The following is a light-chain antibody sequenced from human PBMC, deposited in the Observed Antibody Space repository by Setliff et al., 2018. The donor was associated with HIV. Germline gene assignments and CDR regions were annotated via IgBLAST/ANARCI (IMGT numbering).Light chain of an antibody. J-gene: IGLJ1*01. CDR3: FSYAGGSTYV. V-gene: IGLV2-23*02. Sequence: QSVLTQPASVSGSPGQSITISCTGTSGDVGSYNLVSWYQQHPGKAPKLMIYEVSERPSGVSNRFSGSKSGNTASLTISGLQAEDEADYYCFSYAGGSTYVFGTGTKVTV. CDR2: EVS. CDR1: SGDVGSYNL.